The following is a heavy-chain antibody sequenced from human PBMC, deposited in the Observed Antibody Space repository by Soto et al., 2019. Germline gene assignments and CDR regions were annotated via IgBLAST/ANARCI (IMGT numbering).Heavy chain of an antibody. CDR3: ATYCGGDCPLDH. CDR2: IYGGDSQT. D-gene: IGHD2-21*02. J-gene: IGHJ4*02. V-gene: IGHV5-51*01. Sequence: GESLKISCVGSGYTFSCFWIAWVRQMPGRGLEWMGIIYGGDSQTRYSPPFQGQVTISIDKSINTAYLQWANVEASDTATYYCATYCGGDCPLDHSRQGPLATVPS. CDR1: GYTFSCFW.